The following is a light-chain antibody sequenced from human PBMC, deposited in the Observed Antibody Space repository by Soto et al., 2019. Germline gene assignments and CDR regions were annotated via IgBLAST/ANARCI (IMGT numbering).Light chain of an antibody. CDR3: QMYNNWVGT. Sequence: EILMTQSPSTLSVSPGERATLSCRARQNVSSNLAWYQQKPGQAPRLLIYGASTRATGIPARFSGSGSGTDFTLTINSLQSEDFAVYYCQMYNNWVGTFGGGTKVDIK. CDR1: QNVSSN. V-gene: IGKV3-15*01. CDR2: GAS. J-gene: IGKJ4*01.